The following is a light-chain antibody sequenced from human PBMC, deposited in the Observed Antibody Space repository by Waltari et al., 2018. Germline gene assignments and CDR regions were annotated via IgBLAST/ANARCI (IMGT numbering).Light chain of an antibody. J-gene: IGLJ1*01. CDR1: SSDVGGYNY. CDR2: DVS. CDR3: SSYTSSSTLYV. V-gene: IGLV2-14*03. Sequence: QSALTQPASVSGSPGQSITISCTGPSSDVGGYNYVPWYQQHPAKAPKLMIYDVSNRPSGVSNRFSGSKSGNTASLTISGLQAEDEADYYCSSYTSSSTLYVFGTGTKVTVL.